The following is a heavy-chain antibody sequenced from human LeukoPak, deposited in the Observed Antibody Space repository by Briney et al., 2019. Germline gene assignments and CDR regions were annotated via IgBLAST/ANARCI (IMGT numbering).Heavy chain of an antibody. Sequence: KASETLSLTCSVSGDSLSKYFWSWIRQPPEKGLEWIGYIFYSGSTNYNPSLKSRVTISVDTSKDQFSLKLSSVTAADTAVYYCARAAAAAGTGNWFDPWGQGTLVTVSS. V-gene: IGHV4-59*12. CDR2: IFYSGST. J-gene: IGHJ5*02. D-gene: IGHD6-13*01. CDR3: ARAAAAAGTGNWFDP. CDR1: GDSLSKYF.